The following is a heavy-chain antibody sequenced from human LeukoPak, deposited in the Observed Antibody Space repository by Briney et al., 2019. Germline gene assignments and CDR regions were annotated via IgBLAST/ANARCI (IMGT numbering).Heavy chain of an antibody. CDR1: GYTLTELS. CDR2: FDPEDGET. J-gene: IGHJ4*02. Sequence: ASVRVSCKVSGYTLTELSMHWVRQAPGKGLEWMGGFDPEDGETIYAQKFQGRVTMTEDTSTDTAYMELTSLRSDDTAVYYCARARITVADTVDFWGQGTLVTVSS. D-gene: IGHD6-19*01. CDR3: ARARITVADTVDF. V-gene: IGHV1-24*01.